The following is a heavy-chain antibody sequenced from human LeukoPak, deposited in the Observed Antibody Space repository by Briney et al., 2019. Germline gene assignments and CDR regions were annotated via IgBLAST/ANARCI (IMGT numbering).Heavy chain of an antibody. CDR1: GFTFNTYA. V-gene: IGHV3-23*01. CDR2: INSNGDNT. J-gene: IGHJ4*02. Sequence: GGSLRLSCAASGFTFNTYATTWVRQAPGKGLEWVSTINSNGDNTYYADSVKGRFTISRDNSKNTLYLQMNSLRAEDTALYYCTKGDWADCWGQGALVTVSS. D-gene: IGHD3-9*01. CDR3: TKGDWADC.